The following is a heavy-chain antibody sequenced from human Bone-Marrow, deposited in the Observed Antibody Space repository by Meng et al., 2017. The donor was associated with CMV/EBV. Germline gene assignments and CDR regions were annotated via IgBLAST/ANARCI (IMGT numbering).Heavy chain of an antibody. V-gene: IGHV3-30*02. CDR3: AKDVVVVPRGYGMDV. CDR2: IRYDGSNK. D-gene: IGHD2-2*01. CDR1: GFTFSSYA. Sequence: GGSLRLSCAASGFTFSSYAMHWVRQAPGKGLEWVAFIRYDGSNKYYADSVKGRFTISRDNSRNTPYLQMNSLRAEDTAVYYCAKDVVVVPRGYGMDVWGQGTTVTVSS. J-gene: IGHJ6*02.